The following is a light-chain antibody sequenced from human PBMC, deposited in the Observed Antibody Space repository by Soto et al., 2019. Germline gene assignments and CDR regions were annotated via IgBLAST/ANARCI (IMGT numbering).Light chain of an antibody. CDR3: QQRSNSPFT. Sequence: EIVLTQSPATLSLSPGERATLSCRASQSVSSYLAWYQQKPGQAPRLLIYDASNRATGIPARFSGSVSGTDFTLTISSLEPEDFAVYYCQQRSNSPFTFGPGTKVDIK. J-gene: IGKJ3*01. CDR2: DAS. CDR1: QSVSSY. V-gene: IGKV3-11*01.